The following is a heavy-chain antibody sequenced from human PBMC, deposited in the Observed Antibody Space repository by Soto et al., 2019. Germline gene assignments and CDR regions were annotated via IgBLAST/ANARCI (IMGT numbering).Heavy chain of an antibody. D-gene: IGHD6-13*01. CDR2: IYPGDSDT. J-gene: IGHJ6*02. CDR1: GYSFTSYW. V-gene: IGHV5-51*01. CDR3: ATTLIAAAGTDYYGMDV. Sequence: GESLKISCKGSGYSFTSYWIGWVRQMPGKGLEWMGIIYPGDSDTRYSPSFQGQVTISADKSISTAYLQWSSLKASDTAMYYCATTLIAAAGTDYYGMDVWGQGTTVTV.